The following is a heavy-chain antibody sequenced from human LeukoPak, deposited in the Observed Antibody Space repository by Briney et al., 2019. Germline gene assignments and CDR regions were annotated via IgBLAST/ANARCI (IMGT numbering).Heavy chain of an antibody. D-gene: IGHD2-2*01. CDR3: ARVGPAAFVLRAFDI. V-gene: IGHV3-7*03. J-gene: IGHJ3*02. Sequence: PGGSLRLSCAASGFTFSSYWMSWVRQAPGKGLEWVANIKQDGSEKYYVDSVKGRFTISRDNAKNSLYLQMNSLRAEDTAVYYCARVGPAAFVLRAFDIWGQGTMVTVSS. CDR1: GFTFSSYW. CDR2: IKQDGSEK.